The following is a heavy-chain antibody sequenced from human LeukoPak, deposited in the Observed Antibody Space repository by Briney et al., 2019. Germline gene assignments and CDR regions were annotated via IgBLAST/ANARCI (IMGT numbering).Heavy chain of an antibody. Sequence: PSETLSLTCNVSGGSVSRSNYYWAWIRQPPGKGLEWIATINHGGGTHENPSLKSRVTISVDTSTNNFSLKLRSVTAADTAVYYCAKLEYWVRYWGRGTLVTVS. V-gene: IGHV4-39*02. CDR1: GGSVSRSNYY. J-gene: IGHJ4*02. CDR3: AKLEYWVRY. D-gene: IGHD2/OR15-2a*01. CDR2: INHGGGT.